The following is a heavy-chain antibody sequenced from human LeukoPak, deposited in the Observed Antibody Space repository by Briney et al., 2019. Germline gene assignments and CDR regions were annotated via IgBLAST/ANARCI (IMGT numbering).Heavy chain of an antibody. CDR2: ISSSSSYI. J-gene: IGHJ4*02. CDR3: ARDRDSSGSPTFDY. V-gene: IGHV3-21*01. D-gene: IGHD3-22*01. CDR1: GFTFSSYS. Sequence: GGSLRLSCAASGFTFSSYSMNWVRQAPGKGLEWVSSISSSSSYIYYADSVKGRFTISRDNAKNSLYLQMNSLRAEDTAVYYCARDRDSSGSPTFDYGGQGTLVTVSS.